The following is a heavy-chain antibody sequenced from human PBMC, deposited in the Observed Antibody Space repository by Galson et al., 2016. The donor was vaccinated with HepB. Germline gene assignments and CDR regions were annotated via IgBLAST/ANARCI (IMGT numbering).Heavy chain of an antibody. CDR2: IKEDGSEK. CDR1: GFTFRSCG. V-gene: IGHV3-7*03. D-gene: IGHD2/OR15-2a*01. J-gene: IGHJ4*02. CDR3: VRDRLKSTY. Sequence: SLRLSCAVSGFTFRSCGMHWVRQAPGKGLEWVANIKEDGSEKYYVDSVKGRFTMSRDNARNSVNLQMNSLRAEDTAVYYCVRDRLKSTYWGQGTLVTVSS.